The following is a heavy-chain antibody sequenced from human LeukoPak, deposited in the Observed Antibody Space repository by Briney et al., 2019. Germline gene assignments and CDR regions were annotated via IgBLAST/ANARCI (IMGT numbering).Heavy chain of an antibody. V-gene: IGHV1-46*01. CDR1: GYTFTSYG. Sequence: ASVKVSCKASGYTFTSYGISWVRQAPGQGLEWMGIINPSGGSTSYAQKFQGRVTMTRDTSTSTVYMELSSLRSEDTAVYYCTRGYSSGWSVPDYWGQGTLVTVSS. CDR3: TRGYSSGWSVPDY. D-gene: IGHD6-19*01. CDR2: INPSGGST. J-gene: IGHJ4*02.